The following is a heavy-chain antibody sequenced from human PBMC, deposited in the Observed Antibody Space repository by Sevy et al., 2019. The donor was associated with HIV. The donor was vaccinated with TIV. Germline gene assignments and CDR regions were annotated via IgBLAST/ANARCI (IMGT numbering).Heavy chain of an antibody. J-gene: IGHJ3*02. V-gene: IGHV6-1*01. D-gene: IGHD3-3*01. CDR2: TYYRSKWYN. CDR1: GDSVSSNSAA. CDR3: AKVLHYDFWSGPRRAFDT. Sequence: KQSQTLSLTCAISGDSVSSNSAAWNWIRQSPSRGLEWLGRTYYRSKWYNDYAVSVKSRITINPDTSKNQFSLQLNSVPPEDTPVYYCAKVLHYDFWSGPRRAFDTWGQGTMVTVSS.